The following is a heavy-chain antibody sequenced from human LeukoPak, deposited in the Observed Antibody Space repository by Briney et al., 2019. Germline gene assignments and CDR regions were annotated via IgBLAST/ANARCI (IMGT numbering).Heavy chain of an antibody. CDR2: ISGNSGST. CDR1: GFTVSSIH. D-gene: IGHD2-2*01. Sequence: GGSLRLSCAASGFTVSSIHMVWVRQAPGKGLEWLSGISGNSGSTYYADSVKGRFTISRDNSKNTLYLQMNSLRAEDTAIYYCAKDVVVVPAHYFDYWGQGTLVTVSS. CDR3: AKDVVVVPAHYFDY. V-gene: IGHV3-23*01. J-gene: IGHJ4*02.